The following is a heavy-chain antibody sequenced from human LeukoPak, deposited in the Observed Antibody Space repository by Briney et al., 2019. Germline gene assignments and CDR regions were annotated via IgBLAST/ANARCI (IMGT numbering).Heavy chain of an antibody. V-gene: IGHV3-21*01. Sequence: GGSLRLSCAASGFTFSTYSMNWVRQAPGKGLEWVSSISGSSTYISYADSVKGRFTISRDNAKNSLYLQMNSLRVEDTAVYYCARVKGTERDYWGQGTLVTVSS. CDR3: ARVKGTERDY. J-gene: IGHJ4*02. D-gene: IGHD3/OR15-3a*01. CDR2: ISGSSTYI. CDR1: GFTFSTYS.